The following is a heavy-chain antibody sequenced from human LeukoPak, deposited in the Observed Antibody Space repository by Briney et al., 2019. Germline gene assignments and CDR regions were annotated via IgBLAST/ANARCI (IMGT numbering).Heavy chain of an antibody. J-gene: IGHJ4*02. D-gene: IGHD3-22*01. CDR3: ARVVYYDSSGYYLYDY. CDR1: GGSISSYY. CDR2: IYYSGST. Sequence: PSETLSLTCTVSGGSISSYYWSWIRQPPGQGLEWIGYIYYSGSTNYNPSLKSRVTISVDTSKDQFALKLSSVTAADTAVYYCARVVYYDSSGYYLYDYWGQGTLVTVSS. V-gene: IGHV4-59*01.